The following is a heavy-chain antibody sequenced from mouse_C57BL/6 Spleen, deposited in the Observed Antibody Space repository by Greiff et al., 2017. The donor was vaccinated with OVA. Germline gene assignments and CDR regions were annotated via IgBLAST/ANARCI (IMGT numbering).Heavy chain of an antibody. V-gene: IGHV1-26*01. CDR2: INPNNGVT. CDR1: GYTFTDYY. Sequence: EVQLQQSGPELVKPGASVKISCKASGYTFTDYYMNWVNQSHGKSFEWIGDINPNNGVTSYNQKFKGKATLTVVKSSSTAYMELRSLTSEDSAVYYCARGHNGSSLYAVDYWGQGTSVTVSS. D-gene: IGHD1-1*01. J-gene: IGHJ4*01. CDR3: ARGHNGSSLYAVDY.